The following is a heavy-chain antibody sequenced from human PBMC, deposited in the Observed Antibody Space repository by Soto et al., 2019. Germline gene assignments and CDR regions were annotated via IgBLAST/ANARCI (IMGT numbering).Heavy chain of an antibody. Sequence: QVQLVESGGGVVQPGRSLRLSCAASGFTFSSYAMHWVRQAPGKGLEWVAVISYDGSNKYYADSVKGRFTISRDNSKNTLYLQMNSLRAEDTAEYYCARGPSSLTRYDHRGQGTLVTVSS. CDR2: ISYDGSNK. CDR1: GFTFSSYA. CDR3: ARGPSSLTRYDH. J-gene: IGHJ4*02. D-gene: IGHD2-2*01. V-gene: IGHV3-30-3*01.